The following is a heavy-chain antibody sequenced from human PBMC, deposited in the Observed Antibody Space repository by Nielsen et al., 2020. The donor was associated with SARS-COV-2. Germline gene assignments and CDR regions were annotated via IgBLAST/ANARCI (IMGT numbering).Heavy chain of an antibody. Sequence: SGPTLVKPTQTLRLTCTFSGFSLTTSGVSVGWIRQPPGKALEWLALIYWDDDERYSPSLKSRLTITKDTSKNQVVLTMTNMDPVDTATYYCAHRRIGLTYYYDSSGYLWDWFDPWGQGTLVTVSS. D-gene: IGHD3-22*01. V-gene: IGHV2-5*02. CDR3: AHRRIGLTYYYDSSGYLWDWFDP. CDR1: GFSLTTSGVS. CDR2: IYWDDDE. J-gene: IGHJ5*02.